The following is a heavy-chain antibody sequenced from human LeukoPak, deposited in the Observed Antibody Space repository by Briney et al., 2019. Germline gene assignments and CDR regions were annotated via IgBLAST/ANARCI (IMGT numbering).Heavy chain of an antibody. CDR3: AREGDYSNSRYFDL. CDR1: GFTFSSYW. V-gene: IGHV3-74*01. D-gene: IGHD4-11*01. J-gene: IGHJ2*01. Sequence: GGSLRLSCAASGFTFSSYWMHWVRQAPGKGLVWVSRINTDGSSTSYADSVKGRFTISRDNAKNTLYLQMNSLRAEDTAVYYCAREGDYSNSRYFDLWGRGTLVTVSS. CDR2: INTDGSST.